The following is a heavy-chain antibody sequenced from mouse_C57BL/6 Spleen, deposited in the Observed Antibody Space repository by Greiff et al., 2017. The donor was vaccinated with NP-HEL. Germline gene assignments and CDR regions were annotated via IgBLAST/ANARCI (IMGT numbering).Heavy chain of an antibody. Sequence: VMLVESGAELAKPGASVKLSCKASGYTFTSYWMHWVKQRPGQGLEWIGYINPSSGYTKYNQKFKDKATLTADKSSSTAYMQLSSLTYEDSAVYYCARYYYGSSYGWYFDVWGTGTTVTVSS. CDR2: INPSSGYT. J-gene: IGHJ1*03. D-gene: IGHD1-1*01. CDR1: GYTFTSYW. V-gene: IGHV1-7*01. CDR3: ARYYYGSSYGWYFDV.